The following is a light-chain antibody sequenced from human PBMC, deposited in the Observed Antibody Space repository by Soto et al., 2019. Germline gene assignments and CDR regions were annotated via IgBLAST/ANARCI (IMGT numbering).Light chain of an antibody. CDR1: QGVSSD. J-gene: IGKJ1*01. CDR2: GAS. V-gene: IGKV3-15*01. Sequence: MPQSPSSLSVSPGESATLSCRASQGVSSDLAWYHQKPGQAPRLLIYGASTRATGIPARFSGSGSGTEFTLTINSLQSEDFAVYYCQQYNNWPRTFGQGTKVDIK. CDR3: QQYNNWPRT.